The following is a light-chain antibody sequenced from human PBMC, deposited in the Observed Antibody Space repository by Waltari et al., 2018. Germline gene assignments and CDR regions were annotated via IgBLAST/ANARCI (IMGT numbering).Light chain of an antibody. CDR2: LGS. V-gene: IGKV2-28*01. CDR1: QSLLHSNGYNY. Sequence: DIVMTQSPLSLPVTPGAPASISCRSSQSLLHSNGYNYLDWYLQKLGQSPQLLIYLGSNRASGVPDRFSGSGSGTDVTLKISRVEAEDVGVYYCMQALQTPLTFGGGTKVEMK. CDR3: MQALQTPLT. J-gene: IGKJ4*01.